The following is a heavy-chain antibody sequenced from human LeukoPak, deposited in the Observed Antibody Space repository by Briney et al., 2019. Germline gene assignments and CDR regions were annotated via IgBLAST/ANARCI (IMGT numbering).Heavy chain of an antibody. V-gene: IGHV3-21*01. CDR2: ISSSSSYI. CDR1: GLTFSSYG. D-gene: IGHD3-10*01. J-gene: IGHJ4*02. CDR3: ARTLLLWFGELPPVDY. Sequence: GGSLRLSCGASGLTFSSYGMHWFPQAPGKGLEWVSSISSSSSYIYYADSVKGRFTISRDNAKNSLYLQMNSLRAEDTAVYYCARTLLLWFGELPPVDYWGQGTLVTVSS.